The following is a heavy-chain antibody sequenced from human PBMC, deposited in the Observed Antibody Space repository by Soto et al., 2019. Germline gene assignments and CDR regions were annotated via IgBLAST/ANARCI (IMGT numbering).Heavy chain of an antibody. V-gene: IGHV4-39*01. J-gene: IGHJ4*02. CDR3: ARHSSSGYDYPYFDY. CDR2: IYYSGST. D-gene: IGHD5-12*01. Sequence: SETLSLTCTVSGGSISSSSYYWGWIRQPPGKGLEWIGSIYYSGSTYYNPSLKSRVTISVDTSKNQFSLKLSSVTAADTAVYYCARHSSSGYDYPYFDYWGKGTLVTVSS. CDR1: GGSISSSSYY.